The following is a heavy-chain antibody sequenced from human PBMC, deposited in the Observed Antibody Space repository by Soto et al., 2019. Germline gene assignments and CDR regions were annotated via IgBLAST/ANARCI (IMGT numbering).Heavy chain of an antibody. Sequence: QVQLQESGPGLVKPSQTLSLTCTVSGGSISSDGYYWSWIRQHPGKGLGWIGYIYYSGSTYYNPSLKSRVTISVDTSTNQFSLKLTSVTAADTAMYYCARSITAAGTGYFQHWGQGTLVTVSS. CDR1: GGSISSDGYY. J-gene: IGHJ1*01. V-gene: IGHV4-31*03. CDR2: IYYSGST. CDR3: ARSITAAGTGYFQH. D-gene: IGHD6-13*01.